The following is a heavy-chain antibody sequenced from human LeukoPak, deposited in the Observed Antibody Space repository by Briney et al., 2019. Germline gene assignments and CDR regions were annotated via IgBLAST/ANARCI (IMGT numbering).Heavy chain of an antibody. V-gene: IGHV3-23*01. CDR1: GFTFNSHA. CDR2: LIENGATT. D-gene: IGHD1-26*01. Sequence: GGSLRLSCTASGFTFNSHAMSWVRRAPGKGLEWVSGLIENGATTYYADSVKGRFTISRDNSRNTMYLQMNSLRVEDTAVYYCVKDYQVGNSPAFGDYWGQGTLVTISS. CDR3: VKDYQVGNSPAFGDY. J-gene: IGHJ4*02.